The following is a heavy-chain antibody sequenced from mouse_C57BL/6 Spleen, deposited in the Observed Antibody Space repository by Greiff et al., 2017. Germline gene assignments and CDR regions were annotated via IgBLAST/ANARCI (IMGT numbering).Heavy chain of an antibody. CDR2: ISDGGSYT. Sequence: EVKLMESGGGLVKPGGSLKLSCAASGFTFSSYAMSWVRQTPEKRLEWVATISDGGSYTYYPDNVKGRFTISRDNAKNNLYLQMSHLKSEDTAMYYCARDDGYYVDYWGQGTTLTVSS. CDR1: GFTFSSYA. V-gene: IGHV5-4*01. CDR3: ARDDGYYVDY. D-gene: IGHD2-3*01. J-gene: IGHJ2*01.